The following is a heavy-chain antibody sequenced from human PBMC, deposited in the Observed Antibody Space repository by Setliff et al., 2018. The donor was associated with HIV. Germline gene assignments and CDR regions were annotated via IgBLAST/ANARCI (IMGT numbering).Heavy chain of an antibody. Sequence: SGPTLVNPSQTLTLTCTFSGPSLSTGGVGVVWIRHPPGKALEWLALIYWDDDTYYNPSLKSRLTITKDTSKNQVILTMTNMDPLEAGTYYCAHRLATMIEGDAFDIWGQGTMVTVSS. CDR1: GPSLSTGGVG. J-gene: IGHJ3*02. D-gene: IGHD5-12*01. V-gene: IGHV2-5*02. CDR3: AHRLATMIEGDAFDI. CDR2: IYWDDDT.